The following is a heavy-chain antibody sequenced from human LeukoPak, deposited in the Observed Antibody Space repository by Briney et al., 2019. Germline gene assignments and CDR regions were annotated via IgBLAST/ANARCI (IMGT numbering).Heavy chain of an antibody. V-gene: IGHV4-34*01. CDR1: GGSFSGYY. CDR2: INHSGST. Sequence: PSETLSLTCAVYGGSFSGYYWNWIRQPPGKGLEWIGEINHSGSTNYNPSLKSRVTILVDTSTNQFSLKLSSVTAADTAVYYCARGLEYYYGSGSYYAAFDIWGQGTMVTVSS. J-gene: IGHJ3*02. D-gene: IGHD3-10*01. CDR3: ARGLEYYYGSGSYYAAFDI.